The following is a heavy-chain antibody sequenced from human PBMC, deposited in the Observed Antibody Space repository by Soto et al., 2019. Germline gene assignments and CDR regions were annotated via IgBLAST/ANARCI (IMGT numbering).Heavy chain of an antibody. CDR3: TKRIGAYAMDV. CDR1: GFTFSGSS. Sequence: VGSLRLSCAASGFTFSGSSMHWVRQASGKGLEWVGRIRGKTDTYATAYAAPVRGRFTISRDDSKNTAYLQMNSLKTEDTAVYFCTKRIGAYAMDVWGQGTTVTVSS. CDR2: IRGKTDTYAT. J-gene: IGHJ6*02. V-gene: IGHV3-73*01. D-gene: IGHD6-13*01.